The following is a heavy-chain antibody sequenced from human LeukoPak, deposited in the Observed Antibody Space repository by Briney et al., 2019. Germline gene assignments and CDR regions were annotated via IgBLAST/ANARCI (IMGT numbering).Heavy chain of an antibody. Sequence: ASVKVSCKASGYTFTNYGLSWVRQAPGQGLEWMGIINPSGGSTSYAQKFQGRVTMTRDMSTSTVYMELSSLRSEDTAVYYCARDLSLGSIAAAGLWGQGTLVTVSS. CDR1: GYTFTNYG. J-gene: IGHJ4*02. V-gene: IGHV1-46*01. CDR3: ARDLSLGSIAAAGL. CDR2: INPSGGST. D-gene: IGHD6-13*01.